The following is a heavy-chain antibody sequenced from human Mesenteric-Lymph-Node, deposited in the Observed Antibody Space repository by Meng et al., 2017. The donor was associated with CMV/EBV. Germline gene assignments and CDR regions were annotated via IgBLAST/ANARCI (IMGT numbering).Heavy chain of an antibody. J-gene: IGHJ5*02. CDR3: ARDPEEDIVAVPAALITRVWFDP. CDR1: Y. V-gene: IGHV1-2*02. CDR2: INPNSGGT. Sequence: YMHWVRQAPGQGLEWMGWINPNSGGTNYAQKFQGRVTMTRDTSISTAYMELSRLRSDDTAVYYCARDPEEDIVAVPAALITRVWFDPWGQGTLVTVSS. D-gene: IGHD2-2*01.